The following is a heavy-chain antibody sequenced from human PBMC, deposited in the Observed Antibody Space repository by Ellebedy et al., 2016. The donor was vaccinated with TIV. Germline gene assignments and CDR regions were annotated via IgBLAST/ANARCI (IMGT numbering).Heavy chain of an antibody. V-gene: IGHV1-3*01. J-gene: IGHJ4*02. D-gene: IGHD4-23*01. Sequence: KFQGRVTITRDTSASTAYMELSSLRSKDTAVYYCARCGAVVTLDVDYWGQGTLVTVSS. CDR3: ARCGAVVTLDVDY.